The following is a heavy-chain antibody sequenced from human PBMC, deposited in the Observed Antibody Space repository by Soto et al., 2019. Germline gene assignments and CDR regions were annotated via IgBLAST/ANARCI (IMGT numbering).Heavy chain of an antibody. V-gene: IGHV4-31*03. CDR3: ASGLIAAAPYFDY. Sequence: SETLSLTCTVSGGSISSGGYYWSWIRQHPGKGLEWIGYIYYSGSTYYNPSLKSRVTISVDTSKNQFSLKLSSVTAADTAVYYCASGLIAAAPYFDYWGQGTLVTVSS. J-gene: IGHJ4*02. D-gene: IGHD6-13*01. CDR2: IYYSGST. CDR1: GGSISSGGYY.